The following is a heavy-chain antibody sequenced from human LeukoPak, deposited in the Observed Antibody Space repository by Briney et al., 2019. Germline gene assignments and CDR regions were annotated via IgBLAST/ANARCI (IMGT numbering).Heavy chain of an antibody. V-gene: IGHV3-33*01. CDR3: ARDSYQHYYGRFDP. CDR1: GLSFSNHG. J-gene: IGHJ5*02. D-gene: IGHD3-10*01. Sequence: PGGSLRLSCAASGLSFSNHGMHWVRQAPGKRLEWVAVIWDDGNNKRYANSVNGRFTISRDNSENTLYLQMNALTAEDTAMYYCARDSYQHYYGRFDPWGQGTLVIVSS. CDR2: IWDDGNNK.